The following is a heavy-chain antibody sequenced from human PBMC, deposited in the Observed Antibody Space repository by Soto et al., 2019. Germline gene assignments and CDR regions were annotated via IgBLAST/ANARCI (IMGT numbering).Heavy chain of an antibody. D-gene: IGHD1-26*01. Sequence: GASVKVSCKASGYTFTSYGIIWVRQAPGQGLEWMGWISAYNGNTNYAQKLQGRVTMTTDTSTSTAYMELRSLRSDDTAVYYCARDEGGSYERDDAFDIWGQGTMVTVSS. V-gene: IGHV1-18*01. CDR1: GYTFTSYG. CDR3: ARDEGGSYERDDAFDI. CDR2: ISAYNGNT. J-gene: IGHJ3*02.